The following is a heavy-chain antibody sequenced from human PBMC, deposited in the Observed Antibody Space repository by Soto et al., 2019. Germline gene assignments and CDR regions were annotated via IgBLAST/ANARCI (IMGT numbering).Heavy chain of an antibody. CDR3: ARDRLGTNMVRGDLFRGSLN. V-gene: IGHV3-30-3*01. J-gene: IGHJ4*02. D-gene: IGHD3-10*01. CDR2: ISYDGSNK. CDR1: GFSFSSYA. Sequence: QVQLVESGGGVVQPGGSLRLSCAASGFSFSSYAMHWVRQAPGKGLEWVAVISYDGSNKYYADAVKGRFTISRDNTKKPPYLQMNSLRAADTAVYYCARDRLGTNMVRGDLFRGSLNGGQGTLVTVSS.